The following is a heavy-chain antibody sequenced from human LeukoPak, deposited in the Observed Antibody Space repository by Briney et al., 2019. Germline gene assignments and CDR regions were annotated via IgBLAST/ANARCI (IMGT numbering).Heavy chain of an antibody. CDR2: IKSNTDGGTT. CDR1: GFTFSNAW. CDR3: TTAPAQVVY. J-gene: IGHJ4*02. V-gene: IGHV3-15*01. Sequence: GGSLRLSCAASGFTFSNAWMTWVRQAPGKGLEWVGRIKSNTDGGTTDYAAPVKGRFTISRDDSKHTLYLQMNSLKTEDTAVYYCTTAPAQVVYWGQGTLVTVSS.